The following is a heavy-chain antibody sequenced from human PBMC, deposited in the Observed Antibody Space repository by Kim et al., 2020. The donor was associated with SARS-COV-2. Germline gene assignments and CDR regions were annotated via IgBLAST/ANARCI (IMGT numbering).Heavy chain of an antibody. D-gene: IGHD2-15*01. Sequence: NGRVTISVDTSKNQSSLKLSSVTAADTAVYYCARRAWCSGGSCYSGAFDIWGQGTMVTVSS. V-gene: IGHV4-59*08. J-gene: IGHJ3*02. CDR3: ARRAWCSGGSCYSGAFDI.